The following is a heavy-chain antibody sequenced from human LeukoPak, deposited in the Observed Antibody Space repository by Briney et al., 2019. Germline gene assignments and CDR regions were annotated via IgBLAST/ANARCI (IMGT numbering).Heavy chain of an antibody. J-gene: IGHJ4*02. V-gene: IGHV1-18*01. Sequence: ASVKVSCKASGYTFITYGINWVRQAPGQGPEWMGWINPYNGNTKYAQKFQGRVTMTTDTSTSTSYMELRRLRSDDTAVYYCARLGSRGYFAIDYWGQGTLVTVAS. CDR3: ARLGSRGYFAIDY. D-gene: IGHD3-22*01. CDR1: GYTFITYG. CDR2: INPYNGNT.